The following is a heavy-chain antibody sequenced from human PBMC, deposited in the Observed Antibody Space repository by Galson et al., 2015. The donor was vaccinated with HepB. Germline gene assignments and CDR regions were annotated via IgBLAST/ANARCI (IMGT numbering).Heavy chain of an antibody. CDR2: IKSKRDGGTT. J-gene: IGHJ2*01. CDR3: ATDHGGYSGYDGYFDL. D-gene: IGHD5-12*01. V-gene: IGHV3-15*01. CDR1: GFSFSNAW. Sequence: SLRLSCAASGFSFSNAWMRWVRQAPGKGLEWVGVIKSKRDGGTTDFAAPVKGSFTISRDDSKNMMYLQMDSLKTEDTAMYYCATDHGGYSGYDGYFDLWGPAPSSLSP.